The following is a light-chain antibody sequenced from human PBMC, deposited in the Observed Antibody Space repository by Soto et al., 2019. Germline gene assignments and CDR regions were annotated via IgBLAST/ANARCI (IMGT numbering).Light chain of an antibody. V-gene: IGLV1-44*01. CDR3: AAWDDSLNGPGVV. J-gene: IGLJ2*01. CDR1: SSNIGSNT. CDR2: SNN. Sequence: QLVLTQPPSASGTPGQRVTISCSGSSSNIGSNTVNWYQHLPGTAPKLLIYSNNQRPSGVPDRFSSSKSGTSASLAISGLQSEDEADYYCAAWDDSLNGPGVVFGGGTKLTVL.